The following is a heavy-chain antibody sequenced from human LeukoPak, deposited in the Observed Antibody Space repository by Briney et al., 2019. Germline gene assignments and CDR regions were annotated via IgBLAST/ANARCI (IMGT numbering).Heavy chain of an antibody. Sequence: ASVKASCKASGYTFTSYDINWVRQATGQGLEWMGWMNPNSGNTGYAQKFQGRVTMTRNTSISTAYMELSSLRSEDTAVYYCARYGYIAAGGYYGMDVWGQGPRSPSS. D-gene: IGHD6-25*01. J-gene: IGHJ6*02. CDR2: MNPNSGNT. CDR1: GYTFTSYD. V-gene: IGHV1-8*01. CDR3: ARYGYIAAGGYYGMDV.